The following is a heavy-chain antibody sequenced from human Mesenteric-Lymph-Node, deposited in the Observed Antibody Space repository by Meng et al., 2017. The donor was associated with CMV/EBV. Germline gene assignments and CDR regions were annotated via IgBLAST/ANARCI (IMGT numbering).Heavy chain of an antibody. Sequence: YMAWVRQAPGKELEWVSLIYSNGVTDHADSVKGRFTISRDNSKNTVYLQMNSLRAEDTAVYYCARGLGYYGSGSYLPGGYFDYWGQGTLVTVSS. CDR2: IYSNGVT. V-gene: IGHV3-53*01. D-gene: IGHD3-10*01. J-gene: IGHJ4*02. CDR1: Y. CDR3: ARGLGYYGSGSYLPGGYFDY.